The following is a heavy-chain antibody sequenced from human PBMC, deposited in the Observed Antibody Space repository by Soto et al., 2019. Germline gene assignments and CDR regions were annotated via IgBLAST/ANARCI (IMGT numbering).Heavy chain of an antibody. V-gene: IGHV4-30-4*01. CDR1: GGSISSGHYY. J-gene: IGHJ4*02. D-gene: IGHD6-13*01. Sequence: QVQLQESGPGLVKPSQTLSLTCTVSGGSISSGHYYWSWIRQPPGKGLEWIGYIYYTGSTYYVPSLKGRVTISADTSQNQFSLKLSSVTAADTAVYYCARATLEQQLGYWGQGTLVTVSS. CDR2: IYYTGST. CDR3: ARATLEQQLGY.